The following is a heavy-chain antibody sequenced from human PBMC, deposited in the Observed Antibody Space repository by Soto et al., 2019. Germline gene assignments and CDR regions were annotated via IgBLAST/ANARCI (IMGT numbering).Heavy chain of an antibody. V-gene: IGHV3-48*02. CDR2: ISSSSSTI. J-gene: IGHJ5*02. D-gene: IGHD6-19*01. Sequence: EVQLVESGGGLVQPGGSLRLSCAASGFTFSSYSMNWVRQAPGKGLEWVSYISSSSSTIYYADSVKGRFTISRDNAKNSLYLQMNSLRDQDTAVYYCARDGSRWQWLSPNNWFDPWGQGTLVTVSS. CDR1: GFTFSSYS. CDR3: ARDGSRWQWLSPNNWFDP.